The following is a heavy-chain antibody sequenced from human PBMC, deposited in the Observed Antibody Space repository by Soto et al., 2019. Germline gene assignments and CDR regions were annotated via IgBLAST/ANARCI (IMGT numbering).Heavy chain of an antibody. J-gene: IGHJ3*02. CDR2: IYWNDDQ. CDR3: ASMTTVATAAFDI. V-gene: IGHV2-5*01. D-gene: IGHD4-17*01. CDR1: GLSFGTSGVG. Sequence: QITLKESGPTLVKPTQTLTLTCTASGLSFGTSGVGVGWIRQPPGKALEWLALIYWNDDQRYSPSLKSSLTITKVTSKNQVVLTTTNVDPVDTATYYCASMTTVATAAFDIWGQGIMVTVPS.